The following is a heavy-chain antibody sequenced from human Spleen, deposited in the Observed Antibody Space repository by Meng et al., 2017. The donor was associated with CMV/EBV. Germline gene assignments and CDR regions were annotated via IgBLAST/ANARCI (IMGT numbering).Heavy chain of an antibody. CDR3: AKVSLEWLSLYYFDY. CDR1: GFTFSSYA. Sequence: GESLKISCAASGFTFSSYAMSWVRQAPGKGLQWVSAVSGSGGSTYYADSVKGRFTISRDNSKSTLYLQMNSLRAEDTAVYYCAKVSLEWLSLYYFDYWGQGTLVTVSS. CDR2: VSGSGGST. J-gene: IGHJ4*02. D-gene: IGHD3-3*01. V-gene: IGHV3-23*01.